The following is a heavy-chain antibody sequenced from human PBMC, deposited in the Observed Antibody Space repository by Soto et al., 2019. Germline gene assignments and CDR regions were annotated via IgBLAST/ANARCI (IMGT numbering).Heavy chain of an antibody. CDR2: INPNSGGT. D-gene: IGHD6-19*01. Sequence: ASVKVSCKASGYTFTGYYMHWVRQAPGXGPEWMGWINPNSGGTNYAQKFQGWVTMTRDTSISTAYMELSRLRSDDTAVYYCARDGFERQWSAYYYYGMYVWGQGTTVTVSS. CDR1: GYTFTGYY. V-gene: IGHV1-2*04. J-gene: IGHJ6*01. CDR3: ARDGFERQWSAYYYYGMYV.